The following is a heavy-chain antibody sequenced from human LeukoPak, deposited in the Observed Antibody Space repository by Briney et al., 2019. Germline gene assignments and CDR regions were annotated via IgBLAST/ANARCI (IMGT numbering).Heavy chain of an antibody. J-gene: IGHJ5*02. CDR1: GGSISSSSYY. Sequence: SETLSLTCIVSGGSISSSSYYWGWIRQPPGKGLEWIGSMYYSGSTYYNPSLKSRVTISVDTSKNQFSLKLSSVTAADTAVYYCARDPLAMAVAGTGGNWFDPWGQGTLVTVSS. CDR2: MYYSGST. D-gene: IGHD6-19*01. CDR3: ARDPLAMAVAGTGGNWFDP. V-gene: IGHV4-39*07.